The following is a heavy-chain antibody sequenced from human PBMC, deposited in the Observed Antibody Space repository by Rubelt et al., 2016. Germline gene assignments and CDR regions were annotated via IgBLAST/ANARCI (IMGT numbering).Heavy chain of an antibody. Sequence: QVQLQQWGAGLLKPSETLSLTCAVYGGSFSGYYWSWIRQPPGKGLEWIGEINHSGSTNYNPSLKSRVTLSVDTSKNQFSLRLIAVTAADTAVYYCARGGRYYGSGSYQRHNWFDPWGQGTLVTVSS. CDR1: GGSFSGYY. D-gene: IGHD3-10*01. CDR3: ARGGRYYGSGSYQRHNWFDP. J-gene: IGHJ5*02. CDR2: INHSGST. V-gene: IGHV4-34*01.